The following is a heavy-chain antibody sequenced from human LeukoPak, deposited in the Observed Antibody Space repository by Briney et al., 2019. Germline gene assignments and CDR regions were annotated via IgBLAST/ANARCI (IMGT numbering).Heavy chain of an antibody. J-gene: IGHJ4*02. V-gene: IGHV1-69*13. CDR2: IIPIFGTA. Sequence: SVKVSCKASGGTFSSYAISWVRQAPGQGLEWMGGIIPIFGTANYAQKFQGRVTITADESTSTAYMELSSLRSEDTAVCYCARVGYYDSSGYYPFDYWGQGTLVTVSS. CDR3: ARVGYYDSSGYYPFDY. D-gene: IGHD3-22*01. CDR1: GGTFSSYA.